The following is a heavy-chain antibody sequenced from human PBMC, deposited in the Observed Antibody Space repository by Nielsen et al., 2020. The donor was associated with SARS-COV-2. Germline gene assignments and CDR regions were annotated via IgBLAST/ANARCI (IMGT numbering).Heavy chain of an antibody. CDR3: TRVNPISGSWFDAFDI. Sequence: GESLKISCAASGFTFSSYWMSWVRQASGKGLEWVGRIRSKTHSYETVYAASVRDRFTISRDDSKNTAYLQMNSLRTEDTAIYYCTRVNPISGSWFDAFDIWGQGTLVTVSS. CDR1: GFTFSSYW. CDR2: IRSKTHSYET. D-gene: IGHD6-13*01. J-gene: IGHJ3*02. V-gene: IGHV3-73*01.